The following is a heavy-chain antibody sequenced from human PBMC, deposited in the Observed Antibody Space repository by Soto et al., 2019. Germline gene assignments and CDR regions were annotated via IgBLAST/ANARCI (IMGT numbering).Heavy chain of an antibody. V-gene: IGHV1-18*01. D-gene: IGHD2-2*01. Sequence: QVQLVQSGAEVKKPGASVKVSCKASGYTFTSYGISWVRRAPGQGLEWMGRISVYNGNTNYAQKLQGRLTMTTDTTASAGYRGLRGLRSDETAVYYRLRDFFCSSPIWSSDYCDCWGQGTVVNVSS. CDR2: ISVYNGNT. CDR3: LRDFFCSSPIWSSDYCDC. CDR1: GYTFTSYG. J-gene: IGHJ4*02.